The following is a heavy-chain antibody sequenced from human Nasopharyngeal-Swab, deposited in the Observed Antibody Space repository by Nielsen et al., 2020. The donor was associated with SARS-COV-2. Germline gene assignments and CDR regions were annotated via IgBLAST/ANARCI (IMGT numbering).Heavy chain of an antibody. D-gene: IGHD4-17*01. CDR2: IWYDGSNK. CDR1: GFTFSSYG. V-gene: IGHV3-33*01. Sequence: GESLKISCAASGFTFSSYGMHWVRQAPGKGPEWVAVIWYDGSNKYYADSVKGRFTISRDNSKNTLYLQMNSLRAEDTAVYYCARDIPIDYGDYDDYWGQGTLVTVSS. J-gene: IGHJ4*02. CDR3: ARDIPIDYGDYDDY.